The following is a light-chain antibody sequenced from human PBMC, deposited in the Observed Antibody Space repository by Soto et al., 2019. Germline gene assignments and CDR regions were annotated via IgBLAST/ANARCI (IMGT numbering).Light chain of an antibody. V-gene: IGLV2-14*01. CDR3: RSYTSSSTLV. CDR2: EVT. J-gene: IGLJ1*01. Sequence: QSALTQPASVSGSPGQSITISCTGTSSDVGGYNYVSWYQQHPGTAPKLMIYEVTDRPSRVSNRSSGSKSCNTASLTISGLQADDEAYYYCRSYTSSSTLVFGTGTKVTVL. CDR1: SSDVGGYNY.